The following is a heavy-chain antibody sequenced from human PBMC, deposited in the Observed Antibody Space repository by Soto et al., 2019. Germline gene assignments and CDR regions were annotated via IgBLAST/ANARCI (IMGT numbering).Heavy chain of an antibody. CDR1: GFTFSSYG. Sequence: QVQLVESGGGVVQPGRSLRLSCAASGFTFSSYGMHWVRQAPGKGLERVAVIWYDGSNKYYADSVKGRFTISRDNSKNTLYLQMNSLRAEDTAVYYCARAGEAFDYWGQGTLVTVSS. D-gene: IGHD3-10*01. CDR2: IWYDGSNK. CDR3: ARAGEAFDY. V-gene: IGHV3-33*01. J-gene: IGHJ4*02.